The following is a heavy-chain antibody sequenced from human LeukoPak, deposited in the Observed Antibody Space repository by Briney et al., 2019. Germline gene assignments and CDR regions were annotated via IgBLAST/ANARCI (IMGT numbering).Heavy chain of an antibody. V-gene: IGHV1-69*13. CDR1: GGTFSSYA. CDR3: ARDSSLVAAFDY. Sequence: SVKVSCKASGGTFSSYAISWVRQAPGQGLEWMGGIIPIFGTANYAQKFQGRVTITADESTCTAYMELSSLRSEDTAVYYCARDSSLVAAFDYWGQGTLVTVSS. CDR2: IIPIFGTA. D-gene: IGHD5-12*01. J-gene: IGHJ4*02.